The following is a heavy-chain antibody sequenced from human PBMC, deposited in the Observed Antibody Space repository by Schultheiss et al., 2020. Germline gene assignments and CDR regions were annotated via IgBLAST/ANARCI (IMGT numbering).Heavy chain of an antibody. V-gene: IGHV4-30-4*01. CDR3: ARQNIPNWFDP. CDR1: GGSISSGDYY. D-gene: IGHD2/OR15-2a*01. CDR2: IYYSGST. Sequence: SETLSLTCTVSGGSISSGDYYWSWIRQPPGKGLEWIGYIYYSGSTYYNPSLKSRVTISVDTSKNQFSLKLSSVTAADTAVYYCARQNIPNWFDPWGQGTLVTGSS. J-gene: IGHJ5*02.